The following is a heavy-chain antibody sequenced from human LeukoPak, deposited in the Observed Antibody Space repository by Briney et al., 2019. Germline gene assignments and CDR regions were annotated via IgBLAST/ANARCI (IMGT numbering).Heavy chain of an antibody. CDR3: ARDAHIVRGVNPLDY. CDR2: VSYSSSTI. J-gene: IGHJ4*02. V-gene: IGHV3-48*02. CDR1: EFTFSSYS. D-gene: IGHD3-10*01. Sequence: PGGSLRLSCAASEFTFSSYSMNWVRQAPGKGLEWISYVSYSSSTIYYADSVKGRFTISRDNAKNSLYLQMNSLRDEDTAVYYCARDAHIVRGVNPLDYWGQGTLVTVSS.